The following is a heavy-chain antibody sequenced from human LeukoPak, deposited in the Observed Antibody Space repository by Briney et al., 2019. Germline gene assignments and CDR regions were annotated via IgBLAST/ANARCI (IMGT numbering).Heavy chain of an antibody. CDR1: GGTFSSYA. CDR3: ARARRTSVAAAGYYYGMDV. Sequence: GASVKVSCKAFGGTFSSYAISWVRQAPGQGLEWMGRIIPILGIANYAQKFQGRVTITADKSTSTAYMELSSLRSEDTAVYYCARARRTSVAAAGYYYGMDVWGQGTTVTVSS. V-gene: IGHV1-69*04. CDR2: IIPILGIA. D-gene: IGHD6-13*01. J-gene: IGHJ6*02.